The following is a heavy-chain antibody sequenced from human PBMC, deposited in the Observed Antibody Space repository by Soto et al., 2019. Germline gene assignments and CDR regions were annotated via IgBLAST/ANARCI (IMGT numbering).Heavy chain of an antibody. J-gene: IGHJ4*02. Sequence: SVKVSCKASGYTFRNFGISWVRQAPGQGLEWMGWISAYNANANYAQKFQGRLTMTADTSTSTAYMELRSLRSDDTAVYYCARENSYFDYWGQGTLVTVSS. CDR3: ARENSYFDY. CDR1: GYTFRNFG. CDR2: ISAYNANA. V-gene: IGHV1-18*01.